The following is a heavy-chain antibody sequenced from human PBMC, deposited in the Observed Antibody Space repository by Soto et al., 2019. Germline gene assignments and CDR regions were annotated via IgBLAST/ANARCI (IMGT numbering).Heavy chain of an antibody. CDR3: ARGGYYDQKGFNI. D-gene: IGHD3-22*01. V-gene: IGHV3-48*01. CDR1: GFTLSTYA. CDR2: ISSGSTTI. Sequence: PGGSLRLSCAASGFTLSTYAINWVRQAPGKGLEWLSYISSGSTTIFYAGSVKGRFTVSRDNAKNSMYLQMNGLRGEDTAVYYCARGGYYDQKGFNIWGQGTMVTVSS. J-gene: IGHJ3*02.